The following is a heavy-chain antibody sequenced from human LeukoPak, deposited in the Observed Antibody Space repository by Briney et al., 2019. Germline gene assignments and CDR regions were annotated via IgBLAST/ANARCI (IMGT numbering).Heavy chain of an antibody. CDR1: GFTFGSYT. CDR3: VRDIVGASYGGDY. D-gene: IGHD1-26*01. Sequence: PGGSLRLSCAASGFTFGSYTMNWVRQAPGKGLEWISYISSSSSTIYYADSVEGRFTISRDNAKNSLYLQMNSLRDEDTAVYYCVRDIVGASYGGDYWGQGTLVTVSS. CDR2: ISSSSSTI. J-gene: IGHJ4*02. V-gene: IGHV3-48*02.